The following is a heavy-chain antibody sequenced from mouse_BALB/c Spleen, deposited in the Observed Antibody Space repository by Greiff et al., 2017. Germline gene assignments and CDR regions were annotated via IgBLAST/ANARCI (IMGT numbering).Heavy chain of an antibody. V-gene: IGHV5-12-2*01. Sequence: EVQLVESGGGLVQPGGSLKLSCAASGFTFSSYTMSWVRQTPEKRLEWVAYISNGGGSTYYPDTVKGRFTISRDNAKNTLYLQMSSLKSEDTAMYYCARLIYYEAYWGQGTLVTVSA. CDR3: ARLIYYEAY. D-gene: IGHD2-4*01. CDR2: ISNGGGST. J-gene: IGHJ3*01. CDR1: GFTFSSYT.